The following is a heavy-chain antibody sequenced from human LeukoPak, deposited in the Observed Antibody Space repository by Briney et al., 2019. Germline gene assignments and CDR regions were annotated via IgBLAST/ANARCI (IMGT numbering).Heavy chain of an antibody. V-gene: IGHV4-39*01. CDR3: ARHEYYCLEGGFDY. Sequence: SETLSLTCTVSGGSISSSSYYWGWIRRPPGKGLEWIGNIYYSGSTYYNPSLKSRVTISVDTSKNQISLKLSSVTPADTAVYYCARHEYYCLEGGFDYWGQGTLVTVSS. CDR2: IYYSGST. D-gene: IGHD3-10*01. J-gene: IGHJ4*02. CDR1: GGSISSSSYY.